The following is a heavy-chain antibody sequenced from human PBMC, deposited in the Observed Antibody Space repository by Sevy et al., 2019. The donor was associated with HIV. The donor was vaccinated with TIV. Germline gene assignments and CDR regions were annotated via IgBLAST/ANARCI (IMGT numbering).Heavy chain of an antibody. CDR1: GFTLISYA. D-gene: IGHD1-26*01. V-gene: IGHV3-23*01. CDR2: ITGNGDST. CDR3: SRDEFIVGPILSAFPI. J-gene: IGHJ3*02. Sequence: GGSLRLSCKASGFTLISYAMSWVRQAPGEGLEWVSTITGNGDSTYYADSVKGRFTISRDNSKNTLFLQMNSLTAEDTAVYYCSRDEFIVGPILSAFPIWGQGTMVTVSS.